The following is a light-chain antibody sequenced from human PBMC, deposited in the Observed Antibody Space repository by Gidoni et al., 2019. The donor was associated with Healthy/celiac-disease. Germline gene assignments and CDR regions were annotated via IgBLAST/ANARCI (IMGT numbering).Light chain of an antibody. CDR2: GAS. CDR3: QQYNNWPPEWT. J-gene: IGKJ1*01. Sequence: EIVMTQSPATLSVSPGERATLSCRASQSVSSNLAWYQQKPGQAPRLLSYGASTRATGIPARFSGSGSGTEFTLTISSLQSEDFAVYYCQQYNNWPPEWTFGQGTKVEIK. CDR1: QSVSSN. V-gene: IGKV3-15*01.